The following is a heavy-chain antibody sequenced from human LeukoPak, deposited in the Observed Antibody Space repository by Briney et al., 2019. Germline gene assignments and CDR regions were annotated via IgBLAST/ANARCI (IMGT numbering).Heavy chain of an antibody. D-gene: IGHD1-26*01. CDR1: GFTFSTYA. V-gene: IGHV3-23*01. J-gene: IGHJ3*02. Sequence: GGSLRLSCAASGFTFSTYAMRWVRQAPGKGLEWVSAICGSGSSTYYADSVKGRFTISRDNSKNTLYLQMNSLRAEDTAVYYCASAVTWSSDAFDIWGQETMVTVSS. CDR2: ICGSGSST. CDR3: ASAVTWSSDAFDI.